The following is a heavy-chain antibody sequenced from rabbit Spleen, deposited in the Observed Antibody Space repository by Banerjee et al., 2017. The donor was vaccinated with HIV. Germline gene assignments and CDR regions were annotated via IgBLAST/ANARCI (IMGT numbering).Heavy chain of an antibody. CDR1: GFTLSSYY. CDR3: ARDLTGVIGWNFGW. Sequence: QLKESGGGLVQPGGSLKLSCKASGFTLSSYYMNWVRQAPGKGLEWIGYIDPVFGITYYANWVAGRFSISRENAQNTVFLQMTSLTDADTATYFCARDLTGVIGWNFGWWGPGTLVTVS. D-gene: IGHD1-1*01. V-gene: IGHV1S7*01. J-gene: IGHJ4*01. CDR2: IDPVFGIT.